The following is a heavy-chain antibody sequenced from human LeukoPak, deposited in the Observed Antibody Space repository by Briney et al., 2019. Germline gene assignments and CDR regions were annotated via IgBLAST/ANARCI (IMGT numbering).Heavy chain of an antibody. V-gene: IGHV5-51*01. J-gene: IGHJ4*02. CDR1: GYNFISNW. CDR3: ARVDRRGYSDYTAILPDY. D-gene: IGHD5-12*01. CDR2: IYPHDSST. Sequence: GESLKISCQGSGYNFISNWIGWVRQTPGKGLEFLGIIYPHDSSTIYSPSFQGQVTVSVDKSITTAYLQLNSLKSSDTGMYCCARVDRRGYSDYTAILPDYWGQGTLVTVSS.